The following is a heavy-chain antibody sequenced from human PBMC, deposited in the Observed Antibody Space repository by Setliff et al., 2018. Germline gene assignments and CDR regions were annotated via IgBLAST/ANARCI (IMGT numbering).Heavy chain of an antibody. J-gene: IGHJ4*02. D-gene: IGHD3-10*01. CDR1: GFTFSDYY. CDR3: ARDTMVRGVIIPGMDY. V-gene: IGHV3-7*01. Sequence: PGGSLRLSCAASGFTFSDYYMSWVRQAPGKGLEWVANIKHDGSEKNYVDSVKGRFTISRDNAKNSLHLQMNSLRAEDTAVYYCARDTMVRGVIIPGMDYWGQGTLVTVSS. CDR2: IKHDGSEK.